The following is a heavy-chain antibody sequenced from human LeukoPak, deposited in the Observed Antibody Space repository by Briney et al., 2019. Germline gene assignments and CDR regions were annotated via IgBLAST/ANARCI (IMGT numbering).Heavy chain of an antibody. CDR1: GFTFSTAW. CDR2: INGDGRRI. D-gene: IGHD3-10*01. CDR3: VRDLPRTSGP. V-gene: IGHV3-74*01. Sequence: GGSLGLSCVASGFTFSTAWMHWARQTPGKGLVWVSHINGDGRRINYADDVKGRFTISRDNAKNTLYLQMNSLRVEDTAVYYCVRDLPRTSGPWGQGTLVTVSS. J-gene: IGHJ5*02.